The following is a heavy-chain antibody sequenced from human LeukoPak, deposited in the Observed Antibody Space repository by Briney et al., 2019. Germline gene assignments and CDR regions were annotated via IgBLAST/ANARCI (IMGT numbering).Heavy chain of an antibody. CDR2: IYDGWSA. V-gene: IGHV4-39*01. CDR3: ATQKCQRPAAFDI. Sequence: SETLSLTCSVSGDTLLSGSHYWGWVRQSPGKGLEWIGSIYDGWSAYYNPSLKSRVSISVDTSKNQFSLKLTSATSADTAVYYCATQKCQRPAAFDIWGQGTRVAVSS. CDR1: GDTLLSGSHY. J-gene: IGHJ3*02.